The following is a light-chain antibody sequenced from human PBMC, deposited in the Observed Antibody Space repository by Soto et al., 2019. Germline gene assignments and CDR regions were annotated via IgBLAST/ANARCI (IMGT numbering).Light chain of an antibody. CDR3: SSYAGSNNFV. Sequence: QSVLAQPPSASGSPGQSVTISCTGTSSYVGGYNYVSWYQQHPGKAPKLMISEVTKRPSGVPDRFSGSKSGNTASLTVSGLQAEDEAEYYCSSYAGSNNFVFGTGTKDTVL. CDR1: SSYVGGYNY. J-gene: IGLJ1*01. CDR2: EVT. V-gene: IGLV2-8*01.